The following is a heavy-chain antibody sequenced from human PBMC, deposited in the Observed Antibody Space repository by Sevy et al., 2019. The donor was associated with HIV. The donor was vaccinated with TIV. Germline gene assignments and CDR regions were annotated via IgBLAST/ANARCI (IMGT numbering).Heavy chain of an antibody. Sequence: GGSLRLSCAASGFTFSTYNMNWVRQAPGKGLEWVSSITFSSNYIYYADSVKGRFTISRDNAKNSLYLQMNSLRAEDTDVYYCARSWEQQLHDAFDIWGQGTMVTVSS. D-gene: IGHD6-13*01. CDR1: GFTFSTYN. CDR3: ARSWEQQLHDAFDI. V-gene: IGHV3-21*01. CDR2: ITFSSNYI. J-gene: IGHJ3*02.